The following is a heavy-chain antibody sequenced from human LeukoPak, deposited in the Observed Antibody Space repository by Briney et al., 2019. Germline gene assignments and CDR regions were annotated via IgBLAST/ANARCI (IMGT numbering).Heavy chain of an antibody. CDR2: LRGNDET. CDR1: GISFRNYA. V-gene: IGHV3-23*01. D-gene: IGHD3-10*01. CDR3: ARASWVSDPDAVR. J-gene: IGHJ4*02. Sequence: GGSLRLSCAASGISFRNYAMSWVRQAPARGPEWVSSLRGNDETFYADSVKGRFTLSRDDSMNTVYLQLNNLRVEDTAIYYCARASWVSDPDAVRWGQGTQVTVSS.